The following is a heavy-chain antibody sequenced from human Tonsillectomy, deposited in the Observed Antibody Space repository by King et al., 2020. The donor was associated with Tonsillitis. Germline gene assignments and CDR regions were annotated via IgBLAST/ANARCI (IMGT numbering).Heavy chain of an antibody. CDR1: GYSFSSYW. J-gene: IGHJ5*02. CDR2: IYPADSDT. CDR3: AKYNYRDPLNP. D-gene: IGHD5-24*01. Sequence: VQLVESGAELKKPGESLKISCTGFGYSFSSYWIAWVRQMPGEGLEYMGIIYPADSDTRYSPSFQGQVTISADEPVSTAYLQWNSLKTSDTAMYYCAKYNYRDPLNPWGQGTLVTVSS. V-gene: IGHV5-51*01.